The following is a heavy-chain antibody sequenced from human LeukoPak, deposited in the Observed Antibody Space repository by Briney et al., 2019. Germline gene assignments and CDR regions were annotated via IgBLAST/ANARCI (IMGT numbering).Heavy chain of an antibody. Sequence: ASVKVSCKASGYTFTSYAMHWVRQAPGQRLEWMGWINAGNGNTKYSQKSQGRVTITRDTSASTAYMELSSLRSEDTAVYYCARGPLDDFWSSDFDYWGQGTLVTVSS. D-gene: IGHD3-3*01. J-gene: IGHJ4*02. CDR1: GYTFTSYA. CDR2: INAGNGNT. V-gene: IGHV1-3*01. CDR3: ARGPLDDFWSSDFDY.